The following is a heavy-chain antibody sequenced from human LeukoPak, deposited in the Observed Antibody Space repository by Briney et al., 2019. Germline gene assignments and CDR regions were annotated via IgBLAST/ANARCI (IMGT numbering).Heavy chain of an antibody. Sequence: GGSLRLSCAASGFTFDDYGMSWVRQAPGKGLEWVGRIKSKTDGGTTDYAAPVKGRFTISRDDSKNTLYLQMNSLKTEDTAVYYCDGVLRFLEWAREEYYYYYMDVWGKGTTVTVSS. J-gene: IGHJ6*03. D-gene: IGHD3-3*01. CDR2: IKSKTDGGTT. V-gene: IGHV3-15*01. CDR3: DGVLRFLEWAREEYYYYYMDV. CDR1: GFTFDDYG.